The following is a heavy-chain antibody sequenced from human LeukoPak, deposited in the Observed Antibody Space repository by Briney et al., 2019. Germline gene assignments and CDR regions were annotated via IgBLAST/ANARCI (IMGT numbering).Heavy chain of an antibody. CDR2: INPTGGSA. V-gene: IGHV1-46*01. CDR1: GYTFTNYY. J-gene: IGHJ4*02. D-gene: IGHD6-19*01. Sequence: ASVKVSCKASGYTFTNYYIHWVRQAPGQGLEWMGIINPTGGSASYAQKFQGRVSMTSDTSTSTLYLELSSLRSEDTAVYYCATPLLEYSSGWYDDYWGQGTLVTVSS. CDR3: ATPLLEYSSGWYDDY.